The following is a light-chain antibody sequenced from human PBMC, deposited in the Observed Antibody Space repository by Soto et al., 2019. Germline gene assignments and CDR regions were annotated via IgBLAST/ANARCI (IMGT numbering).Light chain of an antibody. CDR1: SSNTGESF. V-gene: IGLV1-51*01. CDR2: ASN. CDR3: GTWDSGLNAGV. Sequence: QSVLTQPPSVSAAPGQKVTISCSGSSSNTGESFVSWYQQLPGTAPKLLIYASNKRPSGIPNRFSGSQSGTSATLAITGLQTGDEADYYCGTWDSGLNAGVFGGGTKVTV. J-gene: IGLJ2*01.